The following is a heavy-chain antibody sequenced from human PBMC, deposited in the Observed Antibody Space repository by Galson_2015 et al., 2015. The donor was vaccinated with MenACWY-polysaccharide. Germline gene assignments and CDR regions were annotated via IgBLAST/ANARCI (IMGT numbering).Heavy chain of an antibody. D-gene: IGHD2-2*01. CDR3: ARSLVGGTCSSTSCYPPYYYGMDV. CDR1: GGSISSSNW. J-gene: IGHJ6*02. CDR2: IYHSGST. V-gene: IGHV4-4*02. Sequence: ETLSLTCAVSGGSISSSNWWSWVRQPPGKGLEWIGEIYHSGSTNYNPSLKSRVTISVDTSKNQFSLKLSSVTAADTAVYYCARSLVGGTCSSTSCYPPYYYGMDVWGQGTTVTVSS.